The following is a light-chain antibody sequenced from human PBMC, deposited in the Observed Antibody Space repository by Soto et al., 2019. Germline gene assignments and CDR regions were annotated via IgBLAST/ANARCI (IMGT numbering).Light chain of an antibody. V-gene: IGKV3-15*01. CDR3: QQRNRWPPVT. J-gene: IGKJ4*01. CDR1: QSITGN. CDR2: DAS. Sequence: DIVMTQSPATLSVSPGEGATLSCRASQSITGNLTWYQQKPGQAPRLLIYDASTRATGIPARFSGSGSGTEFTLTISSLQSEDFAVYYCQQRNRWPPVTFGGGTRVEIK.